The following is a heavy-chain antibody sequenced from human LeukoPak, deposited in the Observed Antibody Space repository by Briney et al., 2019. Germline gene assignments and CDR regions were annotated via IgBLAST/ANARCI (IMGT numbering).Heavy chain of an antibody. CDR3: ARGGPPGYYYDYYMDV. V-gene: IGHV4-61*01. J-gene: IGHJ6*03. Sequence: SETLSLTCTVSGGSISSGNYYWSWIRQTPGKGLEWIGYIYYSGSTNFNPSLKSRVTISVDTSKNQFSLKMSSVTAADTAVYFCARGGPPGYYYDYYMDVWGKGTTVTISS. CDR1: GGSISSGNYY. CDR2: IYYSGST.